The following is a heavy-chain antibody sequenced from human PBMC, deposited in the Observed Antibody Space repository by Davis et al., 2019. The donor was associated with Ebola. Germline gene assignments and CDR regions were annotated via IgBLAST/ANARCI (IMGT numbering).Heavy chain of an antibody. CDR3: ARRRRDGHNYDVFDI. CDR1: GYSFSRQW. Sequence: GESLKISCKGSGYSFSRQWIGWVRQLAGKGLDWMGIIYPGDSDTIFSPSFQGQVIMSVDKSLSIAYLQWSRLQVSDSGMYFCARRRRDGHNYDVFDIWGQGTLVTVSS. D-gene: IGHD5-24*01. CDR2: IYPGDSDT. J-gene: IGHJ3*02. V-gene: IGHV5-51*01.